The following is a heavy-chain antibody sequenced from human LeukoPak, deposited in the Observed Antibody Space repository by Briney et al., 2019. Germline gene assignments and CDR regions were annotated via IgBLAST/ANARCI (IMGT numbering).Heavy chain of an antibody. V-gene: IGHV1-69*05. D-gene: IGHD3-16*02. Sequence: SVKVSCKASGGTFSSYAISWVRQAPGQGLEWMGGIIPIFGTAHYAQKFQGRVTITRDESTSTASMDLSSLRSEDTAVYYCARDHHDYVWGSYRNFDYWGQGTLVTVSS. CDR1: GGTFSSYA. CDR2: IIPIFGTA. CDR3: ARDHHDYVWGSYRNFDY. J-gene: IGHJ4*02.